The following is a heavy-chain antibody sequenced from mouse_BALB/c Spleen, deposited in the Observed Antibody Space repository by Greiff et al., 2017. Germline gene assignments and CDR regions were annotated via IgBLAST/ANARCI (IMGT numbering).Heavy chain of an antibody. Sequence: VQLQQSGPGLVKPSQSLSLTCTVTGYSITSDYAWNWIRQFPGNKLEWMGYISYSGSTSYNPSLKSRISITRDTSKNQFFLQLNSVTTEDTATYYCALLRYYFDYWGQGTTLTVSS. V-gene: IGHV3-2*02. D-gene: IGHD1-1*01. CDR3: ALLRYYFDY. J-gene: IGHJ2*01. CDR2: ISYSGST. CDR1: GYSITSDYA.